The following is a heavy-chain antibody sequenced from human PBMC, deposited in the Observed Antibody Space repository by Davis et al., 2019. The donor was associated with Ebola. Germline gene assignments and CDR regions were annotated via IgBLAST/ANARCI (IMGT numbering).Heavy chain of an antibody. J-gene: IGHJ6*02. V-gene: IGHV4-39*02. CDR1: GGSISSSSYY. CDR2: IYYSGST. Sequence: MPSETLSLTCTVSGGSISSSSYYWGWIRQPPGKGLEWIGSIYYSGSTYYNPSLKSRVTISVDTSKNQFSLELSSVTVADTAIYYCARDEDVWGQGTTVTVSS. CDR3: ARDEDV.